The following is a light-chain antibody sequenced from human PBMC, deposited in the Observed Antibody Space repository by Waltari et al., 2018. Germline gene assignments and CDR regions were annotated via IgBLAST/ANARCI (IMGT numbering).Light chain of an antibody. J-gene: IGKJ1*01. CDR2: KAS. CDR3: QQYRNLWT. V-gene: IGKV1-5*03. CDR1: QSLSNW. Sequence: DIQMTQPPSTLSASVGDRVTITCRASQSLSNWLAWYQPKPGKAPKVLIYKASTLESGVPSRFSGSGSGTEFTLTISSLQPDDFATYYCQQYRNLWTFGQGTKVEIK.